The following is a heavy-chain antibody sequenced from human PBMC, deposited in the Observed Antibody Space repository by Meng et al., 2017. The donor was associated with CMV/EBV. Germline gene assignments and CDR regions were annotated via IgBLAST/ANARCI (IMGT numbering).Heavy chain of an antibody. CDR2: IKQGGSEK. D-gene: IGHD3-9*01. J-gene: IGHJ4*02. V-gene: IGHV3-7*01. CDR1: GFTFSNYF. CDR3: ETYYSSLTGYYLLGGY. Sequence: GGSLRLSCAASGFTFSNYFMKWVRQAPGKGLEWVANIKQGGSEKNYVDSVKGRFTISRDNAKNSLYLQMNSRRGEDTAVYYCETYYSSLTGYYLLGGYWGQGTLVTVSS.